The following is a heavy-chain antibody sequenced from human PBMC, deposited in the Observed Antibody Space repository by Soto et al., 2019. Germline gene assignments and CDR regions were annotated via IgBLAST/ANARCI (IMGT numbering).Heavy chain of an antibody. CDR3: ARVGDGYNSKSYYYYGMDV. J-gene: IGHJ6*02. Sequence: ASVKVSCKASGYTFTSYGISWVRQAPGQRLELMGCISAYNGNTIYAQKLQGRVTMTTDTSTSTAFMELRSLRSDDTAVYYCARVGDGYNSKSYYYYGMDVWGQGTTVTVSS. D-gene: IGHD5-12*01. CDR1: GYTFTSYG. CDR2: ISAYNGNT. V-gene: IGHV1-18*01.